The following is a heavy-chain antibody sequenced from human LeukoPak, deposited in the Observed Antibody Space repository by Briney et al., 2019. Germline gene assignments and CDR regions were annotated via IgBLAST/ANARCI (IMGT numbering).Heavy chain of an antibody. CDR2: ISGSCGST. V-gene: IGHV3-23*01. Sequence: GGPLRLSCAASGFSFSSYAMSWVRQAPGKGLEWVSTISGSCGSTHYVDSVKGRFTISRDNSKLTLYLQLNSLRADDTAVYYCGRRPVNGVTAYWYFDLWGRGTLVTVST. CDR1: GFSFSSYA. D-gene: IGHD2-21*02. J-gene: IGHJ2*01. CDR3: GRRPVNGVTAYWYFDL.